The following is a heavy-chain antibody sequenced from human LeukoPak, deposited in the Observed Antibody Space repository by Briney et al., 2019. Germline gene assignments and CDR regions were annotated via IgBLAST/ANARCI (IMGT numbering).Heavy chain of an antibody. CDR2: IYYSGST. Sequence: SETLSLTCTVSGYSISSGYYWGWIRQPPGKGLEWIGSIYYSGSTYYNPSLKSRITISVDTSKNQFSLKLSSVTAADTAVYYCARHRPSPYDYWGQGALVTVSS. CDR3: ARHRPSPYDY. V-gene: IGHV4-38-2*02. J-gene: IGHJ4*02. CDR1: GYSISSGYY.